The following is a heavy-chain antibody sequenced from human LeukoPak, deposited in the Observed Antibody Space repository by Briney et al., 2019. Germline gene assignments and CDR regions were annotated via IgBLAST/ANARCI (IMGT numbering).Heavy chain of an antibody. CDR2: IYYSGST. CDR1: GGSMSYYY. Sequence: SETLSLTCTVSGGSMSYYYWSWIRQPPGKGLEWIGHIYYSGSTNYNPSLKSRVTISVDTSKKQFSLKLSSVTAADTAVYYYARESTGFDPWGQGTLVTVSS. CDR3: ARESTGFDP. J-gene: IGHJ5*02. V-gene: IGHV4-59*01.